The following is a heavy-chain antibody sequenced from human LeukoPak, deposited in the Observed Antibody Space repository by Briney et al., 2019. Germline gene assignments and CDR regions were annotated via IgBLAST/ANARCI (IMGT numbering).Heavy chain of an antibody. V-gene: IGHV4-39*01. D-gene: IGHD2-2*01. J-gene: IGHJ4*02. CDR3: ARLVYCSSTSCYVHFDY. CDR1: GGSMSSSTYY. CDR2: IHYSGNT. Sequence: PSETLSLTCSVSGGSMSSSTYYWGWIRQPPGEGLEWTGSIHYSGNTYYNPSLKSRVTISVDTSKNQFSLKLSSVTAADTAVYYCARLVYCSSTSCYVHFDYWGQGTLVTVSS.